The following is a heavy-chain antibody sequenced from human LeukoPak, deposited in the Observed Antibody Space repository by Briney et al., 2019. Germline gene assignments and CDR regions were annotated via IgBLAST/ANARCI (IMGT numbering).Heavy chain of an antibody. D-gene: IGHD6-6*01. V-gene: IGHV1-8*01. CDR1: GYTFISYD. Sequence: ASVKVSCKASGYTFISYDINWVRQATGQGLEWMGWMNPNSGNTGYAQKFQGRVTMTRNTSIRTANMELSSLRSEDTAVYYCATKKEARDTPYYYYYMDVWGKGTTVTVSS. CDR3: ATKKEARDTPYYYYYMDV. CDR2: MNPNSGNT. J-gene: IGHJ6*03.